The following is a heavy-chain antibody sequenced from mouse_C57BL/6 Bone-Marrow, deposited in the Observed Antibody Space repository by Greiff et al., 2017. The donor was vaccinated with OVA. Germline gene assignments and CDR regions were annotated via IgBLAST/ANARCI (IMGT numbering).Heavy chain of an antibody. CDR3: ASRTTIVATDYFDY. CDR2: IDPNSGGT. Sequence: QVQLQQPGAELVKPGASVKLSCKASGYTFTSYWMHWVKQRPGRGLEWIGRIDPNSGGTKYNEKFKSKATLTVDKPSSTAYMQLSSLTSEDSAVYYGASRTTIVATDYFDYWGQGTTLTVSS. V-gene: IGHV1-72*01. CDR1: GYTFTSYW. D-gene: IGHD1-1*01. J-gene: IGHJ2*01.